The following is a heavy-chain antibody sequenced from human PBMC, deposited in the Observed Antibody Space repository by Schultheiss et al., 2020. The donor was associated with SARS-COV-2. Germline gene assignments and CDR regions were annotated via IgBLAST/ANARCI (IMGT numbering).Heavy chain of an antibody. D-gene: IGHD3-16*01. CDR1: GYTFTSYG. CDR3: AREGIMITFGGVIRYFDY. V-gene: IGHV3-33*01. Sequence: GESLKISCKASGYTFTSYGMHWVRQAPGKGLEWVAVIWYDGSNKYYADSVKGRFTISRDNSKNTLYLQMNSLRAEDTAVYYCAREGIMITFGGVIRYFDYWGQGTLVTVSS. J-gene: IGHJ4*02. CDR2: IWYDGSNK.